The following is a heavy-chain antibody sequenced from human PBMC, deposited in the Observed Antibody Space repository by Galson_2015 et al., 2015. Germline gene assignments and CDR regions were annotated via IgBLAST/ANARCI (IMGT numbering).Heavy chain of an antibody. CDR2: MNPNSGNT. Sequence: SVKVSCKASGYTFTSYDINWVRQATGQGLEWMGWMNPNSGNTGYAQKFQGRVTMTRNTSISTAYMELSSLRSEDTAVYYCASELGYCSSTSCSKYYYYGMDVWGQGTTVPVSS. D-gene: IGHD2-2*01. V-gene: IGHV1-8*01. J-gene: IGHJ6*02. CDR1: GYTFTSYD. CDR3: ASELGYCSSTSCSKYYYYGMDV.